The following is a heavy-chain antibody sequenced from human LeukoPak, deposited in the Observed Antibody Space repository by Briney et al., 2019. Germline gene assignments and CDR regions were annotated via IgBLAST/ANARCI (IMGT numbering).Heavy chain of an antibody. CDR2: INWNGGST. V-gene: IGHV3-20*04. D-gene: IGHD6-13*01. J-gene: IGHJ6*03. CDR1: GFTFDDYG. CDR3: ARRNIAAAGIPPYYYYMDV. Sequence: PGGSLRLSCAASGFTFDDYGMSWVRQAPGKGLEWVSGINWNGGSTGYADSVKGRFTISRDNAKNSLCLQMNSLRAEDTALYYCARRNIAAAGIPPYYYYMDVWGKGTTVTVSS.